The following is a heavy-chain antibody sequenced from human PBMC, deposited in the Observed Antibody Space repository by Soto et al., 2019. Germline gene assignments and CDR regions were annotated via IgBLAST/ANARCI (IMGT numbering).Heavy chain of an antibody. CDR1: GDTFTGHS. Sequence: QVQLVQSGAEVKKPGSSVRVSCKASGDTFTGHSISWVRQAPAQGLGWLGVITPIFGTTNYSTKFQGRFTITADDSASQAIWDRTSRKSDAPAVYYFARLRLEPEGATLTLRFGLDVWGQGTRVSVSS. D-gene: IGHD1-26*01. V-gene: IGHV1-69*01. CDR3: ARLRLEPEGATLTLRFGLDV. CDR2: ITPIFGTT. J-gene: IGHJ6*02.